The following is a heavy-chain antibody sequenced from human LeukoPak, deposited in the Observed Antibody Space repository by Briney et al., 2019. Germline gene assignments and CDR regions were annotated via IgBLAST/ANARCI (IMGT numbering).Heavy chain of an antibody. Sequence: PGGSLRLSCAASGFTFSIYAMSWVRQAPGKGLEWVSAISGSGGSTYYADSVKGRFTISRDNCKNTLYLQMNSLRGEDTAVYYCAKGVIAAGNQDNYWGQGTLVTVSS. J-gene: IGHJ4*02. CDR2: ISGSGGST. CDR3: AKGVIAAGNQDNY. V-gene: IGHV3-23*01. D-gene: IGHD6-13*01. CDR1: GFTFSIYA.